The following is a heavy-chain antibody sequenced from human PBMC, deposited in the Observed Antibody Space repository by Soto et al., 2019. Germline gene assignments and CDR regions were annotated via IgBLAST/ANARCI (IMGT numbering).Heavy chain of an antibody. Sequence: SVKVSCKASGGTFSSYAISWVRQAPGQGLEWMGGIIPIFGTANYAQKFQGRVTITADESTSTAYMELSSLRSEDTAVYYRAREKVSGPYYFDYWGQGTLVTVSS. CDR3: AREKVSGPYYFDY. CDR2: IIPIFGTA. V-gene: IGHV1-69*13. CDR1: GGTFSSYA. J-gene: IGHJ4*02.